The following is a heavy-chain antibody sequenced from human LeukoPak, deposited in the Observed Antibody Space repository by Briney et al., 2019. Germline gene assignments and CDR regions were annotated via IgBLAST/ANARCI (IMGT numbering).Heavy chain of an antibody. CDR1: GGSFSGYY. J-gene: IGHJ3*02. CDR3: ARGRAAGIRYSSSSGISAFDI. CDR2: INHSGST. Sequence: SETLSLACAVYGGSFSGYYWSWIRQPPGKGLEWIGGINHSGSTNYNPSLKSRVTISVDTSKNQFSLKLSSVTAADTAVYYCARGRAAGIRYSSSSGISAFDIWGQGTMVTVSS. D-gene: IGHD6-13*01. V-gene: IGHV4-34*01.